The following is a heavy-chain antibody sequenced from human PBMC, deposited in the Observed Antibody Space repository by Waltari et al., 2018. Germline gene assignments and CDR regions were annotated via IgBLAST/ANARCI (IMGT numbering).Heavy chain of an antibody. CDR2: IIPMLETA. CDR3: ARGGLYGQQLLESAFEI. Sequence: QVQLVQSGAEVKKPGSSVKVSCKASGGSFSTYAITWVRQAPGQGLEWMGGIIPMLETANYAQKLQERVTITTDGSMTTAYMELSSLTSEDTAVYYCARGGLYGQQLLESAFEIWGQGTKVVVSS. J-gene: IGHJ3*02. CDR1: GGSFSTYA. D-gene: IGHD6-13*01. V-gene: IGHV1-69*05.